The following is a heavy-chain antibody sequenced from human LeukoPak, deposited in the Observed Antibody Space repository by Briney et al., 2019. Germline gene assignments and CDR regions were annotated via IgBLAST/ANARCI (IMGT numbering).Heavy chain of an antibody. Sequence: GESLKISRKGSGYNLNSHWIGWVRPIPGKGLEWMGIIYPCVSDTRYRPSFQGQVTISADKSINTAYLQWSSLKASDTAIYYCARTQDRIAARSWGQGTLVSVSS. CDR3: ARTQDRIAARS. D-gene: IGHD6-13*01. V-gene: IGHV5-51*01. J-gene: IGHJ4*02. CDR2: IYPCVSDT. CDR1: GYNLNSHW.